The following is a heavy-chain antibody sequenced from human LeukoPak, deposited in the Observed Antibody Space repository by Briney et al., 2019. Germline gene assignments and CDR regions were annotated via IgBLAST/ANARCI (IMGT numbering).Heavy chain of an antibody. CDR3: AKSSGWLPDV. J-gene: IGHJ6*02. D-gene: IGHD6-19*01. CDR2: ISGSGGST. Sequence: PGRSLRLSCAASGFTFDDYAMHWVRQAPGKGLEWVSAISGSGGSTYYADSVKGRFTISRDNSKNTLYLQMNSLRAEDTAVYYCAKSSGWLPDVWGQGTTVTVSS. V-gene: IGHV3-23*01. CDR1: GFTFDDYA.